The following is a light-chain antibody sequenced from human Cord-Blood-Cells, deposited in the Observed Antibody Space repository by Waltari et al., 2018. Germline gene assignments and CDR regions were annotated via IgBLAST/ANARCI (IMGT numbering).Light chain of an antibody. CDR2: EGS. CDR3: CSYAGSSTSWV. Sequence: QSALTQPASVSGSPGQSITISCTGTSSDVGSYNLVSWYQQHPGKAPKLMIYEGSKRPSGVSNRCSGSKSGNTASRTISGLQAEDEADYYCCSYAGSSTSWVFGGGTNLTVL. V-gene: IGLV2-23*01. J-gene: IGLJ3*02. CDR1: SSDVGSYNL.